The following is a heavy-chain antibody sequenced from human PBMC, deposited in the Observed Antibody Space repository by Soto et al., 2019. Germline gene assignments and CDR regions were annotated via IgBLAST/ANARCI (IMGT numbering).Heavy chain of an antibody. J-gene: IGHJ4*02. CDR2: IYYSGST. CDR1: GGSISSYY. D-gene: IGHD5-18*01. Sequence: SETLPLTCAVSGGSISSYYWSWIRQPPGKGLEWIGYIYYSGSTNYNPSLKSRVTISVDTSKNQFSLKLSSVTAADTAVYYCAGGGTAMDPHWGQGTLVTVSS. CDR3: AGGGTAMDPH. V-gene: IGHV4-59*01.